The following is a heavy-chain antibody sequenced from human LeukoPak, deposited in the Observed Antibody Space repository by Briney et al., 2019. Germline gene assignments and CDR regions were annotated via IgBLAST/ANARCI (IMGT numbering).Heavy chain of an antibody. CDR1: GGSFSGYY. Sequence: SETLSLTCAVYGGSFSGYYWSWIRQPPGKGLEWIGEINHSGSTNYNPSLKSRVTISVDTSKNQFSLKPSSVTAADTAVYYCARVRYYYDSRRAFDIWGQGTMVTVSS. V-gene: IGHV4-34*01. CDR3: ARVRYYYDSRRAFDI. J-gene: IGHJ3*02. D-gene: IGHD3-22*01. CDR2: INHSGST.